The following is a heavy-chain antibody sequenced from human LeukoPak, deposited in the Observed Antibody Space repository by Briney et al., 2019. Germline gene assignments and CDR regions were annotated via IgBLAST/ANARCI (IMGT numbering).Heavy chain of an antibody. CDR3: AKDYEYSYGQYYFDY. J-gene: IGHJ4*02. Sequence: PGGSLRLSCAASGFTFSSYAVSWVRQAPGKGLEWVSAISGSGGSTYYADSVKGRFTISRDNSKNTLYLQMNSLRAEDTAVYYCAKDYEYSYGQYYFDYWGQGTLVTVSS. CDR1: GFTFSSYA. CDR2: ISGSGGST. D-gene: IGHD5-18*01. V-gene: IGHV3-23*01.